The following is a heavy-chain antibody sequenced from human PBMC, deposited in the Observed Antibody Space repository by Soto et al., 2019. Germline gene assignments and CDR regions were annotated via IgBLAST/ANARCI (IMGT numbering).Heavy chain of an antibody. D-gene: IGHD5-18*01. Sequence: EVQLVESGGGLVQPGGSLRLSCAASGFTFSSYSMNWVRQAPGKGLEGVSYISSSSSTIYYADSVKGRFTISRDNAKNSLYLQMNSLRDEDTAVYYCARGLGSGEMDTINFDYWGQGTLVTVSS. V-gene: IGHV3-48*02. J-gene: IGHJ4*02. CDR2: ISSSSSTI. CDR1: GFTFSSYS. CDR3: ARGLGSGEMDTINFDY.